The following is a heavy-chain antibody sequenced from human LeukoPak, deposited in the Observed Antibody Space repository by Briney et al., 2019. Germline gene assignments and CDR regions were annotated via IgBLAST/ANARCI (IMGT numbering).Heavy chain of an antibody. D-gene: IGHD2-2*01. J-gene: IGHJ4*02. V-gene: IGHV4-34*01. Sequence: SETLSLTCAVYGXSFSGYYWSWIRQPPGKGLEWIGEINHSGSTNYNPSLKSRVTISVDTSKNQFSLKLSSVTAADTAVYYCALEGRDQLLLYWGQGTLVTVSS. CDR1: GXSFSGYY. CDR3: ALEGRDQLLLY. CDR2: INHSGST.